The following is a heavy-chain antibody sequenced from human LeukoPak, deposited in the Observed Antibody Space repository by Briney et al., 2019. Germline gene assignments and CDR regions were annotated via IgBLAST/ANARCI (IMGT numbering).Heavy chain of an antibody. J-gene: IGHJ4*02. CDR3: ARLFFYEWWVNYRPFDY. Sequence: SGPTLVKPTQTLTLTCTLSGFSLRTRGAGVGWIRQPPGKALEWLALIYWDDDKRYSPSLRSRLTITKDTSRNQVVLAMTNVDLVDTAIYYCARLFFYEWWVNYRPFDYWGQGALVTVSS. D-gene: IGHD2-8*01. V-gene: IGHV2-5*02. CDR2: IYWDDDK. CDR1: GFSLRTRGAG.